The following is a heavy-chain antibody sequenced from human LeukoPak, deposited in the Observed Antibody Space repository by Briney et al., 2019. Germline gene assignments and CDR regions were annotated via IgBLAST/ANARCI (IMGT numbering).Heavy chain of an antibody. D-gene: IGHD6-13*01. CDR3: ASVDSSSWYGPDY. J-gene: IGHJ4*02. CDR2: IYPGDSDT. CDR1: GYSFTSYW. Sequence: GKSLKISCKGSGYSFTSYWIGWVRQMPGKGLEWMGIIYPGDSDTRYSPSFQGQVTISADKSISTAYLQWSSLKASDTAMYYCASVDSSSWYGPDYWGQGTLVTVSS. V-gene: IGHV5-51*01.